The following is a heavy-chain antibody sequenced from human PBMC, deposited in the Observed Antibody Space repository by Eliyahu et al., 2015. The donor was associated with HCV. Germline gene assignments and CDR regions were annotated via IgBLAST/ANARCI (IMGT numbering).Heavy chain of an antibody. V-gene: IGHV3-33*01. Sequence: QVQLVESGGGVVQPGRSLRLSCAASGXPFSSXGLHWVRQAPGKGLEWVAVIWYDGSNKYYADSVKGRFTISRDNSKNTLYLQMNSLRAEDTAVYYCARDRADYYDVDYWGQGTLVTVSS. CDR1: GXPFSSXG. J-gene: IGHJ4*02. CDR3: ARDRADYYDVDY. CDR2: IWYDGSNK. D-gene: IGHD3-22*01.